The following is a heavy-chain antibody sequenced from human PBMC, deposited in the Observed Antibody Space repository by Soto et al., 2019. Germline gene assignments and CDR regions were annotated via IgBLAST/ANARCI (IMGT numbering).Heavy chain of an antibody. Sequence: PXGSLRLSCSAAGVTFSSYAMHWVRKAPGKGLDWVAVISYDGSNKYYADSVKGRFTISRDNSKNTLYLQMNSLRAEDTAVYYCARDYVGYCSSTSCYGGSGTAAFDILGQGTMV. CDR3: ARDYVGYCSSTSCYGGSGTAAFDI. J-gene: IGHJ3*02. D-gene: IGHD2-2*01. CDR1: GVTFSSYA. CDR2: ISYDGSNK. V-gene: IGHV3-30-3*01.